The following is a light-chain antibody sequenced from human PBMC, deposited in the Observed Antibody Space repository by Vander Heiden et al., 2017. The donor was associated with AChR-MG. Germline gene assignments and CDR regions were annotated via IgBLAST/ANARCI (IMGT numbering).Light chain of an antibody. CDR3: STWDDSLNSVI. Sequence: QSVLTQPPSASGTPGQRVTISCSGSSSNIGSNTVNWYQQFPGTAPKLLIYSNNQRPSGVPDRFSGSKSGTSASLAISGLQSEDGADYYCSTWDDSLNSVIFGGGTQLTVL. CDR2: SNN. J-gene: IGLJ2*01. V-gene: IGLV1-44*01. CDR1: SSNIGSNT.